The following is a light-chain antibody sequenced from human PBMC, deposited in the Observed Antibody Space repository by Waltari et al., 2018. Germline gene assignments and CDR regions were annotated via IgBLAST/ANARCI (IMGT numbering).Light chain of an antibody. J-gene: IGKJ1*01. CDR1: QSLFYSSNNENY. Sequence: IVLTQSPYSLAVSLGESATINCKSSQSLFYSSNNENYLAWYQQKPGQPPRMLIYWASNRESGVPDRFSGSGSGTDFTLTISGLQAEDVAVYYCQQYFSSPPWTFGQGTKVEIK. CDR2: WAS. V-gene: IGKV4-1*01. CDR3: QQYFSSPPWT.